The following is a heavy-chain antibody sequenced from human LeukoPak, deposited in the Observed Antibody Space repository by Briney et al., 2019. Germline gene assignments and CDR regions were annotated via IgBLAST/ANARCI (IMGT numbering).Heavy chain of an antibody. V-gene: IGHV3-23*01. CDR1: GFTFSSYA. CDR2: ISGSGGST. D-gene: IGHD3-3*01. Sequence: GGSLRLSCAASGFTFSSYAMSWVRQAPGKGLEWVSAISGSGGSTYYADSVKGRFTISRDNSKNTLYLQMNSLRAEDTAVYYCASGFEARLRFLARDAFDIWGQGTMVTVSS. J-gene: IGHJ3*02. CDR3: ASGFEARLRFLARDAFDI.